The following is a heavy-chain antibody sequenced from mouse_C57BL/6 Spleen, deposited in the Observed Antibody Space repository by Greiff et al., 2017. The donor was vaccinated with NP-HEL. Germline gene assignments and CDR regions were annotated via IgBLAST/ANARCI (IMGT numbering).Heavy chain of an antibody. D-gene: IGHD2-2*01. J-gene: IGHJ4*01. CDR3: ARWRVTTRRDAMDY. V-gene: IGHV7-3*01. CDR1: GFTFTDYY. CDR2: IRNKANGYTT. Sequence: DVMLVESGGGLVQPGGSLSLSCAASGFTFTDYYMSWVRQPPGKALEWLGFIRNKANGYTTEYSASVKGRFTISRDNSQSILYLQMNALRAEDSATYYCARWRVTTRRDAMDYWGQGTSVTVSS.